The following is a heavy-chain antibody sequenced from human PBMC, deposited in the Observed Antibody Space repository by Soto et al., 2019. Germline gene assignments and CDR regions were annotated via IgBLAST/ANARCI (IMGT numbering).Heavy chain of an antibody. CDR2: ISFDGSNK. V-gene: IGHV3-30*18. CDR1: RFTFSNYG. D-gene: IGHD6-19*01. J-gene: IGHJ3*02. CDR3: AKALAGVIAVGDGFDN. Sequence: GGSLRLSCAASRFTFSNYGIHWVRQAPGKGLEWVAVISFDGSNKYYADSVTGRFTISRDNSKNTLYLRMSSLSAEDTAVYYCAKALAGVIAVGDGFDNWGQGTMVTVSS.